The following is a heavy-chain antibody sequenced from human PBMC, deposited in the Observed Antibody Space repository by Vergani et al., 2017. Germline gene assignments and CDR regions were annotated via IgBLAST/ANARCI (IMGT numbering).Heavy chain of an antibody. Sequence: EVQLVESGGGLVQPGGSLRLSCAASGFTFSSYSMNWVRQAPGKGLEWVSYISSSSSYIYYADSVKGRFTISRDNAKNSLYLQMNSLRAEDTAVYYCARGPVSYGSGSYYYFDYWGQGTLVTVSS. J-gene: IGHJ4*02. CDR1: GFTFSSYS. D-gene: IGHD3-10*01. V-gene: IGHV3-21*05. CDR2: ISSSSSYI. CDR3: ARGPVSYGSGSYYYFDY.